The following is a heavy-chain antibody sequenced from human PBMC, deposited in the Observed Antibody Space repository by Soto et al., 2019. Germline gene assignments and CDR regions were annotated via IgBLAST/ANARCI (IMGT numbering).Heavy chain of an antibody. CDR1: GGTFSSSA. D-gene: IGHD6-19*01. V-gene: IGHV1-69*12. Sequence: QVQLVQSGAEVKKPGSSVKGSCKASGGTFSSSAISWVRQAPGQGREWMGGIIPILGTANYAQKFQGRVTITADESTSTDYMELSSLSAEDTAVYYCARESDRIAVAGTDVDYWGQGTLVTVSS. J-gene: IGHJ4*02. CDR3: ARESDRIAVAGTDVDY. CDR2: IIPILGTA.